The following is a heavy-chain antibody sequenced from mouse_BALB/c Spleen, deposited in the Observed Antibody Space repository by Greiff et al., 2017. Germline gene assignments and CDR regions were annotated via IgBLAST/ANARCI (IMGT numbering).Heavy chain of an antibody. CDR1: GFAFSSYD. D-gene: IGHD2-4*01. V-gene: IGHV5-12-1*01. CDR3: ARSYYDYDGGYAMDY. Sequence: EVKLQESGGGLVKPGGSLKLSCAASGFAFSSYDMSWVRQTPEKRLEWVAYISSGSSTIYYADTVKGRFTISRDNPKNTLFLQMTSLRSEDTAMYYCARSYYDYDGGYAMDYWGQGTSVTVSS. J-gene: IGHJ4*01. CDR2: ISSGSSTI.